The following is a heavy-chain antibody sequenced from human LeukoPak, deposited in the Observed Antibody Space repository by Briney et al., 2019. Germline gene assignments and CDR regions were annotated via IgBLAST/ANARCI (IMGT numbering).Heavy chain of an antibody. Sequence: SETLSLTCTVSGVSINSISYYWGWIRQPPGKGLEWIGSMYYSGITYYNPSLRSRVTIFVDTSKNQFSLKLSSVTAADTAVYYCARHPDNDFWSGYEDYWGQGTLVTVSS. J-gene: IGHJ4*02. CDR2: MYYSGIT. CDR3: ARHPDNDFWSGYEDY. D-gene: IGHD3-3*01. CDR1: GVSINSISYY. V-gene: IGHV4-39*01.